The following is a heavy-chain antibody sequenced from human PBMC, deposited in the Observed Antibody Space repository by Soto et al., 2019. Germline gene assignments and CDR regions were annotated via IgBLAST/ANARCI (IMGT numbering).Heavy chain of an antibody. Sequence: QLQLVQSGAEVKKPGSSVKVSCKASGGTFSSYTISWVRQAPGQGLEWMGRIIPILGIANYAQKFQGRVMIAADKYASSAFRELSSLRSEDTTVYYCARWLVMAPFAFDIWGQGTMVTVYS. D-gene: IGHD2-15*01. J-gene: IGHJ3*02. CDR3: ARWLVMAPFAFDI. CDR2: IIPILGIA. CDR1: GGTFSSYT. V-gene: IGHV1-69*02.